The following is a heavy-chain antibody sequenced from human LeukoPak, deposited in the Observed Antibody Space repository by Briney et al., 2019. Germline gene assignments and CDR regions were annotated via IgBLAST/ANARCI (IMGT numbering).Heavy chain of an antibody. J-gene: IGHJ4*02. CDR1: GSSISSYY. Sequence: SETLSLTCTVSGSSISSYYWSWIRQPPGKGLEWIGYIYYSESTNDNPSLKSRVTISVDTSKNQFSLKLSSVTAADTAVYYCARGRDHPDYWGQGTLVTVSS. D-gene: IGHD2-21*02. CDR2: IYYSEST. V-gene: IGHV4-59*01. CDR3: ARGRDHPDY.